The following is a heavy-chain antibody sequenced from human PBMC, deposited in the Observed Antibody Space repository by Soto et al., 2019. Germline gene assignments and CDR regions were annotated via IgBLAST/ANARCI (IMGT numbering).Heavy chain of an antibody. CDR3: AHGLYDFWSGYSYPYYFDY. J-gene: IGHJ4*02. CDR2: IYWNDDK. Sequence: SGPTLVNPTQTLTLTCTFSGFSLSTSGVGVGWIRQPPGKALEWLALIYWNDDKRYSPSLKSRLTITKDTSKNQVVLTMTNMDPVDTATYYCAHGLYDFWSGYSYPYYFDYWGQGTLVTVSS. CDR1: GFSLSTSGVG. V-gene: IGHV2-5*01. D-gene: IGHD3-3*01.